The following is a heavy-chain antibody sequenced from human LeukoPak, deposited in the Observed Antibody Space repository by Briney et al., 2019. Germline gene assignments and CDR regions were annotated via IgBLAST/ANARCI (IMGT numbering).Heavy chain of an antibody. Sequence: GGSLRLSCAASGFTFSSYEMNWVRQAPGKGLDWVSYISTSGSTIYYADSVKGRFTISRDNAKNSLYLQMNSLRAEDTAVYYCARAPYGDYFDYWGQGTLVTVSS. J-gene: IGHJ4*02. D-gene: IGHD4-17*01. V-gene: IGHV3-48*03. CDR2: ISTSGSTI. CDR1: GFTFSSYE. CDR3: ARAPYGDYFDY.